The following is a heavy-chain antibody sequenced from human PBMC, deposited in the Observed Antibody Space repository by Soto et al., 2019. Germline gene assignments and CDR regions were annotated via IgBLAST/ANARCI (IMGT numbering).Heavy chain of an antibody. CDR2: MNPNSGNT. D-gene: IGHD2-21*01. V-gene: IGHV1-8*01. CDR1: GYTFASYD. CDR3: ARSDGYNFNWLDS. J-gene: IGHJ5*01. Sequence: QVQLVQSGAEVKTPGASVKVSCKASGYTFASYDINWVRQAPGQGLEWMGWMNPNSGNTGYAQKFQGRLSMTTDTALNIAHMELSSLRNEATAVYYCARSDGYNFNWLDSWGQGTLVTVSA.